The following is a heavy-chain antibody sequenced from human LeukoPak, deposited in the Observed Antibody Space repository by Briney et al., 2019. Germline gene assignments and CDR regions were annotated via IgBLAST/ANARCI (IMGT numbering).Heavy chain of an antibody. Sequence: TGASLRLSCAASGFTFSDYYMSWIRQAPGKGLEWTSYITSSGSYTQYADSVKARFTISRDNAKNSLYLQMNSLRADDTAVYYCARPLSSSWYYFDYWGQGTLVTVSS. V-gene: IGHV3-11*03. CDR2: ITSSGSYT. D-gene: IGHD6-13*01. CDR1: GFTFSDYY. J-gene: IGHJ4*02. CDR3: ARPLSSSWYYFDY.